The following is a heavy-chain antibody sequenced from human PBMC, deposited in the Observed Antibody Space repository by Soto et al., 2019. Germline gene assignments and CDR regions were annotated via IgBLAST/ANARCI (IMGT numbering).Heavy chain of an antibody. Sequence: GESLKISCKGSGYSFTSYWIGWVRQMPGKGLEWMGIIYPGDSDTRYSPSFQGQVTISADKSISTAYLQWSSLKASDTARYYCARRGGGCSSTSCYLYGMDVWGQGTTVTVSS. D-gene: IGHD2-2*01. CDR2: IYPGDSDT. J-gene: IGHJ6*02. V-gene: IGHV5-51*01. CDR3: ARRGGGCSSTSCYLYGMDV. CDR1: GYSFTSYW.